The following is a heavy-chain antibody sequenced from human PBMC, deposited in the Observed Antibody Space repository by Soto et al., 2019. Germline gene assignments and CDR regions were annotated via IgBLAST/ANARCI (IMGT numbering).Heavy chain of an antibody. D-gene: IGHD3-22*01. CDR2: ISYDGSNK. CDR1: GFTFSSYG. Sequence: PGGSLRLSCAASGFTFSSYGMHWVRQAPGKGLEWVAVISYDGSNKYYADSVKGRFTISRDNSKNTLYLQMNSLRAEDTAVYYCANTYYDSSGSLDDDYYYGMDVWGQGTPVSVYS. CDR3: ANTYYDSSGSLDDDYYYGMDV. J-gene: IGHJ6*02. V-gene: IGHV3-30*18.